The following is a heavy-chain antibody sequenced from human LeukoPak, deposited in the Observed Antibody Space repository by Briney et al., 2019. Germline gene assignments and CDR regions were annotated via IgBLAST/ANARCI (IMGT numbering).Heavy chain of an antibody. V-gene: IGHV3-23*01. CDR2: ISGSGGST. CDR3: AKIDVGALTMVRGLYFDY. Sequence: GGSLRRSCAASGFTFSSYAMSWVRQAPGKGLEWVSAISGSGGSTYYADSVKGRFTISRDNSKNTLYLQMNSLRAEDTAVYYCAKIDVGALTMVRGLYFDYWGQGTLVTVSS. J-gene: IGHJ4*02. CDR1: GFTFSSYA. D-gene: IGHD3-10*01.